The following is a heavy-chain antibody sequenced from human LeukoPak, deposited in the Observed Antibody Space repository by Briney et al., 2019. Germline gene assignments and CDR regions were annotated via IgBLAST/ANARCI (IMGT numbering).Heavy chain of an antibody. Sequence: SETLSLTCTVSGGSISSSSYYRGWIRQPPGKGLEWIGSIYYSGSTYYNPSLKSRVTISVDTSKNQFSLKLSSVTAADTAVYYCARGYGDYLDNWFDPWGQGTLVTVSS. V-gene: IGHV4-39*01. CDR3: ARGYGDYLDNWFDP. CDR1: GGSISSSSYY. CDR2: IYYSGST. J-gene: IGHJ5*02. D-gene: IGHD4-17*01.